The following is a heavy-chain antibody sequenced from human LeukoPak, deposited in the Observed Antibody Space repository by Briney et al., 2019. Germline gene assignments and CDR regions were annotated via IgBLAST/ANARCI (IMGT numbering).Heavy chain of an antibody. V-gene: IGHV4-4*07. CDR2: IYAGGST. Sequence: SETLSLTCSVSGGSISSYYWNWIRQSAGKGLEWVGRIYAGGSTNYSPSLKSRVTMSEDTSKNQFSLKLSSVTAADTAVYYCARASLVVTASRGYYYYYMDVWGKGTTVTVSS. J-gene: IGHJ6*03. CDR1: GGSISSYY. CDR3: ARASLVVTASRGYYYYYMDV. D-gene: IGHD2-21*02.